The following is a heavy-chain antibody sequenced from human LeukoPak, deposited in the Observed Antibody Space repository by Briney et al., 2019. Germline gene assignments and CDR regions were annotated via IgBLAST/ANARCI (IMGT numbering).Heavy chain of an antibody. CDR3: ARGLGSTSCYGACWFDP. CDR1: GGSFSGYY. CDR2: INHSGST. J-gene: IGHJ5*02. Sequence: PSETPSLTCAVYGGSFSGYYWSWIRQPPGKGLEWIGEINHSGSTNYNPSLKSRVTISVDTSKNQFSLKLSSVTAADTAVYYCARGLGSTSCYGACWFDPWGQGTLVTVSS. D-gene: IGHD2-2*01. V-gene: IGHV4-34*01.